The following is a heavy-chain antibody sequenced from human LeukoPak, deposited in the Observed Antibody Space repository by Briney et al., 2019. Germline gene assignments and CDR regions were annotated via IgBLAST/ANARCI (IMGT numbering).Heavy chain of an antibody. D-gene: IGHD1-26*01. V-gene: IGHV3-53*01. CDR1: GFTVSSNY. J-gene: IGHJ3*02. Sequence: GGSLRLSCAASGFTVSSNYMSWVRQAPGKGRGWVSVIYSGGSTYYADSVKGRFTISRDNSKNTLYLQMNSLRAEDTAVYYCARGLGVQVGAKGVGAFDIWGQGTMVTVSS. CDR3: ARGLGVQVGAKGVGAFDI. CDR2: IYSGGST.